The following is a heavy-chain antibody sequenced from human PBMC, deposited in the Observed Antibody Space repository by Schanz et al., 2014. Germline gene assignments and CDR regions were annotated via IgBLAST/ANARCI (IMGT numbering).Heavy chain of an antibody. CDR3: ARTGYDPSLDH. J-gene: IGHJ4*02. V-gene: IGHV1-46*03. D-gene: IGHD5-12*01. CDR1: GYTFTTYY. Sequence: QVQLVQSGAEVKKPGASVKVYCKASGYTFTTYYLHWVRQAPGQGREWMGIINPTGGSTTYAEKFVGRVTYTADKSTSTALLEVNSLRSEDTAVYCGARTGYDPSLDHWGQGTLVTVSS. CDR2: INPTGGST.